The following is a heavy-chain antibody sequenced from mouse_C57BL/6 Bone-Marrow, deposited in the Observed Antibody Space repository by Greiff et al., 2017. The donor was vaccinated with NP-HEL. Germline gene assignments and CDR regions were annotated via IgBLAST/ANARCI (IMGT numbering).Heavy chain of an antibody. CDR2: ISDGGSYT. V-gene: IGHV5-4*01. CDR1: GFTFSSYA. D-gene: IGHD3-1*01. CDR3: ARDRDY. Sequence: EVKLVESGGGLVKPGGSLKLSCAASGFTFSSYAMSWVRQTPEKRLEWVATISDGGSYTYYPDNVKGRFTISRDNAKNNLYLQMSHLKSEDTAMYYCARDRDYWGQGTLVTVSA. J-gene: IGHJ3*01.